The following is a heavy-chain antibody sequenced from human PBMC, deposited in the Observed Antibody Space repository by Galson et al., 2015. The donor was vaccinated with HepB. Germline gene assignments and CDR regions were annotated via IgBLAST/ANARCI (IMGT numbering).Heavy chain of an antibody. D-gene: IGHD6-19*01. J-gene: IGHJ3*02. CDR2: INSNSSDT. Sequence: SVKVSCKASGYSFNVYYIHWVRQAPGQGLEWMGGINSNSSDTTYAQTFQGRVTMVRDTSISTAYSDLRILRYEDTAVYYCSRVRSSGWNDDAFDIWGQGTVVSVSS. CDR3: SRVRSSGWNDDAFDI. CDR1: GYSFNVYY. V-gene: IGHV1-2*02.